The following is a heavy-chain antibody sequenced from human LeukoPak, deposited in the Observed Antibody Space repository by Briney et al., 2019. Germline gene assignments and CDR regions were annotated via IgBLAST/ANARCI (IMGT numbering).Heavy chain of an antibody. CDR2: ISYDGSNK. Sequence: GGSLRLSCAASGFTFSSYAMHWVRQAPGKGLEWVAVISYDGSNKYYADSVKGRFTISRDNSKNTLYLQMNSLRAEDTAVYYCAKSGLGYCSSTSCYTLDYWGQGTLVTVSS. CDR1: GFTFSSYA. V-gene: IGHV3-30-3*02. D-gene: IGHD2-2*02. J-gene: IGHJ4*02. CDR3: AKSGLGYCSSTSCYTLDY.